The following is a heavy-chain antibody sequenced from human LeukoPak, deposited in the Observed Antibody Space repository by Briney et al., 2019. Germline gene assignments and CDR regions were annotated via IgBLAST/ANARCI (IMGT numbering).Heavy chain of an antibody. V-gene: IGHV3-21*01. CDR1: GFTFSSYS. J-gene: IGHJ4*02. CDR2: ISSSSSSYI. CDR3: ARDPPWPSTSPRFDY. Sequence: GGSLRLSCAASGFTFSSYSMNWVRQAPGKGLEWVSSISSSSSSYIYYADSVKGRFTISRDNAKNSLYLQMNSLRAEDTAVYYCARDPPWPSTSPRFDYWGQGTLVTVSS. D-gene: IGHD5/OR15-5a*01.